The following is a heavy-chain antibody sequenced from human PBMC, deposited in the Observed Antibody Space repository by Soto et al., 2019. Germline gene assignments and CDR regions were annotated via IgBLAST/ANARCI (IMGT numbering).Heavy chain of an antibody. CDR1: GFSFSKFA. J-gene: IGHJ4*02. D-gene: IGHD3-22*01. Sequence: GGSLRLSCAASGFSFSKFAMHWVRQAPGKGLECVAVIWFDGTNRDYADSVKGRFTVSRDNSKNTLFLQMNNLRAEDTGVYYCAREGDSSGYPVAFDSWGQGTGVTVSS. CDR3: AREGDSSGYPVAFDS. CDR2: IWFDGTNR. V-gene: IGHV3-33*01.